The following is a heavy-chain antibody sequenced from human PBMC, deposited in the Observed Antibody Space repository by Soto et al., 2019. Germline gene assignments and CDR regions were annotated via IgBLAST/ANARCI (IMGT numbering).Heavy chain of an antibody. V-gene: IGHV4-28*01. CDR2: IYYSGTT. CDR3: ARREIQGPIDY. Sequence: SETLSLTCAVSGYSISSSNWWGWIRQPPGKGLEWIGYIYYSGTTYYNPSLKSRVTMSVDTSKNQFSLKLTSVTAVDTAVYYCARREIQGPIDYWGQGTLVTIS. J-gene: IGHJ4*02. CDR1: GYSISSSNW. D-gene: IGHD1-26*01.